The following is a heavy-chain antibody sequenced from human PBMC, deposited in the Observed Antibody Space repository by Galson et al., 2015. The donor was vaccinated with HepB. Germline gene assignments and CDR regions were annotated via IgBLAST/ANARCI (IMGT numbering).Heavy chain of an antibody. CDR1: GFTFSSYS. CDR3: ARDIVPAAIYYYYYYMDV. Sequence: SLRLSCAASGFTFSSYSMNWVRQAPGKGLEWVSYISSSSSTIYYADSVKGRFTISRDNAKNSLYLQMNSLRAEDTAVYYCARDIVPAAIYYYYYYMDVWGKGTTVTVSS. J-gene: IGHJ6*03. CDR2: ISSSSSTI. V-gene: IGHV3-48*01. D-gene: IGHD2-2*01.